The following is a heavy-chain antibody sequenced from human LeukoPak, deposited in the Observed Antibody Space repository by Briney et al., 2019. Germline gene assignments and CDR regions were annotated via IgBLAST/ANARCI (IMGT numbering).Heavy chain of an antibody. CDR3: ARAERDSSGYYFYYYYGMDV. CDR1: GYTFTSYG. J-gene: IGHJ6*02. CDR2: ISAYNGNT. Sequence: GASVKVSCKASGYTFTSYGISWVRQAPGQGLEWVGWISAYNGNTNYAQKLQGRVTMTTDTSTSTAYMELRSLRSDDTAVYYCARAERDSSGYYFYYYYGMDVWGQGTTVTVSS. V-gene: IGHV1-18*01. D-gene: IGHD3-22*01.